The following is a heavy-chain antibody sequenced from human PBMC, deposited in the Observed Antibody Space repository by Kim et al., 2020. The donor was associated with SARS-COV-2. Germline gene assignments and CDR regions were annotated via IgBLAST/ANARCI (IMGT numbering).Heavy chain of an antibody. J-gene: IGHJ5*02. CDR2: IYYSGST. Sequence: SETLSLTCTVSGGSISSYYWSWIRQPPGKGLEWIGYIYYSGSTNYNPSLKSRVTISVDTSKNQFSLKLSSVTAADTAVYYCARAEVHDFWSGSRGWFDPWGQGTLVTVSS. CDR3: ARAEVHDFWSGSRGWFDP. V-gene: IGHV4-59*13. CDR1: GGSISSYY. D-gene: IGHD3-3*01.